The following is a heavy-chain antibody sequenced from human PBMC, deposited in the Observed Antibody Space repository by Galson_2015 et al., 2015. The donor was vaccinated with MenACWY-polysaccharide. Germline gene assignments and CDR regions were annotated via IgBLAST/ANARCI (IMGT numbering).Heavy chain of an antibody. CDR2: ISGGGGAT. CDR3: ARIERFDS. Sequence: SFSSSFFSFLLSFLPFFLPSFGKGLEWVSTISGGGGATYYADSVKGRFTLSRDNSKNTLYLQMNSLRVEDTAVYYCARIERFDSWGQGTLVAVSS. V-gene: IGHV3-23*01. CDR1: FFSFLLSF. J-gene: IGHJ4*02.